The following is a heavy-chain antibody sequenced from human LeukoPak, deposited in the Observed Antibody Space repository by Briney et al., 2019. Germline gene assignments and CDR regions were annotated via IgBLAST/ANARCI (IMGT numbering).Heavy chain of an antibody. D-gene: IGHD3-22*01. CDR2: IRSDGSNK. J-gene: IGHJ4*02. V-gene: IGHV3-30*02. CDR3: AKGDSSGYYYPTYFDY. CDR1: GFTFSSYG. Sequence: PGGSLRLSCAASGFTFSSYGMHWVRQAPGKGLEWVTFIRSDGSNKYYADSVKGRFTISRDNSKNTLYLQMNSLRAEDTAVYYCAKGDSSGYYYPTYFDYWGQGTLVTVSS.